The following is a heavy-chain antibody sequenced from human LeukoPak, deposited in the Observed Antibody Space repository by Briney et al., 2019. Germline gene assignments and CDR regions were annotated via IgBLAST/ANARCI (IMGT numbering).Heavy chain of an antibody. CDR2: ISGSGGST. J-gene: IGHJ3*02. CDR1: GFTFSSYA. CDR3: AREITLWFGDSRGAFDI. V-gene: IGHV3-23*01. Sequence: PGGSLRLSCAASGFTFSSYAMSWVRQAPGKGLEWVSAISGSGGSTYYADSVKGRFTISRDNSKNTLYLQMNSLRAEDTAVYYCAREITLWFGDSRGAFDIWGQGTMVTVSS. D-gene: IGHD3-10*01.